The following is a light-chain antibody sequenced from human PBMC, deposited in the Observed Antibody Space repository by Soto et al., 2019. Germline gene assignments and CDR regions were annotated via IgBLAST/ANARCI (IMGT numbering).Light chain of an antibody. V-gene: IGKV3-11*01. Sequence: LTKSPATLSFNQGARATLSCRASQSVSSYLGWYQHQPGQAPRLLIYDASSMATGIPARFSATVYGTVGTFYLCSLQAEDGETYYGQQRACPPLTFGEGTIVDIK. J-gene: IGKJ4*01. CDR1: QSVSSY. CDR2: DAS. CDR3: QQRACPPLT.